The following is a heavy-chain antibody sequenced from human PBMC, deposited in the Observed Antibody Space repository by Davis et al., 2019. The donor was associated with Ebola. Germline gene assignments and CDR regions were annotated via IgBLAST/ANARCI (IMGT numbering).Heavy chain of an antibody. J-gene: IGHJ4*02. CDR1: GYTFTSYA. Sequence: SVKVSCKASGYTFTSYAMNWVRQAPGQGLEWMGGIIPIFGTANYAQKFQGRVTITVDESTSTAYMELSSLRSEDTAVYYCARASIRSTSSWRISTSHYFDYWGQGTLVTVSS. V-gene: IGHV1-69*13. CDR2: IIPIFGTA. D-gene: IGHD6-13*01. CDR3: ARASIRSTSSWRISTSHYFDY.